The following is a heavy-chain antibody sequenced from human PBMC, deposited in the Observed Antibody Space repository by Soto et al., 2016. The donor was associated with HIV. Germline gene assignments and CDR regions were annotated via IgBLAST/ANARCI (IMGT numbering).Heavy chain of an antibody. CDR3: ARDLRFGEQNYGLDV. V-gene: IGHV3-30*04. D-gene: IGHD3-10*01. Sequence: VQLVESGGGVVQPGRSLRLSCAASGFTFSSYAMHWVRQAPGKGLEWVAVISYDGSNKYYADSVKGRFTISRDNSKNTLYLQMNSLRTEDTAVYYXARDLRFGEQNYGLDVVGPRDHGHRLL. J-gene: IGHJ6*02. CDR1: GFTFSSYA. CDR2: ISYDGSNK.